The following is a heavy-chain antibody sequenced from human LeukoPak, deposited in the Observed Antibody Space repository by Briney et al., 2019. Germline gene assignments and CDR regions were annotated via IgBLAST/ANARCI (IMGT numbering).Heavy chain of an antibody. CDR1: RSSFNDYS. CDR2: VNPTGGGT. D-gene: IGHD1-26*01. CDR3: AREVSDFSGTYDWSDP. Sequence: ASVKVSCKASRSSFNDYSFHWVRQAPGQGLEYMGRVNPTGGGTRYAQKFQGRVTMTRDMSTSTVYMDLTSLRSDDTAVYYCAREVSDFSGTYDWSDPWGQGTLVTVSS. J-gene: IGHJ5*02. V-gene: IGHV1-46*02.